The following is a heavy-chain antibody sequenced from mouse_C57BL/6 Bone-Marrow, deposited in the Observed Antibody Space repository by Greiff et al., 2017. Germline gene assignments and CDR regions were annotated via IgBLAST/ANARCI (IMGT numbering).Heavy chain of an antibody. CDR2: ISSGGSYT. J-gene: IGHJ3*01. Sequence: EVHLVESGGDLVKPGGSLKLSCAASGFTFSSYGMSWVRQTPDKRLEWVATISSGGSYTYYPDSVKGRFTISRANAKNTLYLQMSSLKSEDTAMYYCARHHAGFAYWGQGTLVTVSA. CDR3: ARHHAGFAY. CDR1: GFTFSSYG. V-gene: IGHV5-6*01.